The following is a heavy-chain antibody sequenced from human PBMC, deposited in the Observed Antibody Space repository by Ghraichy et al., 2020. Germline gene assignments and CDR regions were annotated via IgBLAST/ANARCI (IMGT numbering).Heavy chain of an antibody. Sequence: SVKVSCKASGGTFSSYAISWVRQAPGQGLEWMGGIIPIFGTANYAQKFQGRVTITADESTSTAYMELSSLRSEDTAVYYCARVDSRITMIGASYYFDYWGQGTLVTVSS. D-gene: IGHD3-22*01. J-gene: IGHJ4*02. CDR3: ARVDSRITMIGASYYFDY. CDR1: GGTFSSYA. V-gene: IGHV1-69*13. CDR2: IIPIFGTA.